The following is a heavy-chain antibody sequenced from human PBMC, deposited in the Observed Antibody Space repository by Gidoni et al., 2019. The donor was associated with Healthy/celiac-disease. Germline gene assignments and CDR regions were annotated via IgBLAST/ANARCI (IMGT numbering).Heavy chain of an antibody. Sequence: QLQLQESGPGLVKPSETLSLTCTVSGGSISSSSYYWGWIRQPPGKGLEWIGSIYYSGSTYYNPSLKSRVTISVDTSKNQFSLKLSSVTAADTAVYYCARHHAVPAAIGPLGYWGQGTLVTVSS. CDR3: ARHHAVPAAIGPLGY. V-gene: IGHV4-39*01. J-gene: IGHJ4*02. D-gene: IGHD2-2*01. CDR2: IYYSGST. CDR1: GGSISSSSYY.